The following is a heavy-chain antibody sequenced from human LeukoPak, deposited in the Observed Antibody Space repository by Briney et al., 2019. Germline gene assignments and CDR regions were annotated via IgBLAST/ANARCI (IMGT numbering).Heavy chain of an antibody. CDR2: IYYSGST. V-gene: IGHV4-31*03. D-gene: IGHD3-22*01. Sequence: SQTLSLTCTVSGGSISSGGYYWSWIRQHPGKGLEWIGYIYYSGSTYYNPSLKSRVTISVGTSKNQFSLKLGSVTAADTAVYYCAREGGSYYYDSSGYPTHWGQGTLVTVSS. J-gene: IGHJ4*02. CDR3: AREGGSYYYDSSGYPTH. CDR1: GGSISSGGYY.